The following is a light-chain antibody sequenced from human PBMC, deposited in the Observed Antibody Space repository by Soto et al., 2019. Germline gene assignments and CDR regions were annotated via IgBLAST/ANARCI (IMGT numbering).Light chain of an antibody. CDR3: CSYAGSYVV. J-gene: IGLJ2*01. Sequence: QSVLTQPRSVSGSPGQSGTISCTGTSSDVGGYIYVSWYQQYPGKAPKLMIYDVIKRPSGVPDRFSGSKSGNTASLTISGLQAEDEADYYCCSYAGSYVVFGGGTKVTVL. V-gene: IGLV2-11*01. CDR1: SSDVGGYIY. CDR2: DVI.